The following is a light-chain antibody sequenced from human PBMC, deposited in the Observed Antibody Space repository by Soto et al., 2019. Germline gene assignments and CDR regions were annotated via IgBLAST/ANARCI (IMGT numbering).Light chain of an antibody. V-gene: IGKV3-20*01. CDR3: QQYGSSPPVT. J-gene: IGKJ5*01. Sequence: EILLTQSPGTLSLFPGERATLSCRASQSVGRNYLAWYQQKPGQAPRLLIYGASGRATGIPDRFSGSGSGTDFTLTISRLEPEDFAVYYCQQYGSSPPVTFGQGTRLEIK. CDR1: QSVGRNY. CDR2: GAS.